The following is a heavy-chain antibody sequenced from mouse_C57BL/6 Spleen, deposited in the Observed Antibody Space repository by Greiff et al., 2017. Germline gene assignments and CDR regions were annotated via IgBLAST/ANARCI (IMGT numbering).Heavy chain of an antibody. CDR1: GYAFSSSW. Sequence: VKLQQSGPELVKPGASVKISCKASGYAFSSSWMNWVKQRPGKGLEWIGRIYPGDGDTNYNGKFKGKATLTADKSSSTAYMQLSSLTSEDSAVYFCANYYYCGSYEAMDYWGQGTSVTVSS. J-gene: IGHJ4*01. D-gene: IGHD1-1*01. CDR2: IYPGDGDT. V-gene: IGHV1-82*01. CDR3: ANYYYCGSYEAMDY.